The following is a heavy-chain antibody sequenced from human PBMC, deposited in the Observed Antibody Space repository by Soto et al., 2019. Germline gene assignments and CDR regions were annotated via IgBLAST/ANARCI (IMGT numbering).Heavy chain of an antibody. CDR3: ARSYGFPDY. D-gene: IGHD3-10*01. J-gene: IGHJ4*02. V-gene: IGHV1-46*01. CDR2: INPSGGDT. Sequence: QVQLVQSGAEVRKPGASVKVSCKASGYAFTKYYLHWVRQAPGQGLEWMGIINPSGGDTTYAQKFQGRLTITRDTSTSTVYMELSSLRSEDTAVYYCARSYGFPDYWGQGILVTVSS. CDR1: GYAFTKYY.